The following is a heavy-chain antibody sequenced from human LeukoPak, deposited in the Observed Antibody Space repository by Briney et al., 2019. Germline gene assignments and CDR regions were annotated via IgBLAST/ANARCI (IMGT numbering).Heavy chain of an antibody. Sequence: GGSLRLSCAASVFTFSSYAMHWVRQAPGKGLEYVSAITSNGGGTYYANSVKGRFTVSRDNSKNTLFLQMGSLRAEDTAVYYCARGRSGGWHDFDYWGQGTLVTVSS. V-gene: IGHV3-64*01. CDR2: ITSNGGGT. CDR1: VFTFSSYA. D-gene: IGHD6-19*01. J-gene: IGHJ4*02. CDR3: ARGRSGGWHDFDY.